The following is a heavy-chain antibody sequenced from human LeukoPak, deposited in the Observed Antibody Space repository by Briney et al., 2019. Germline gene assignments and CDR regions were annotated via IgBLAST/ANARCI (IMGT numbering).Heavy chain of an antibody. CDR2: ISSSGSTI. CDR1: GFTFSDYY. CDR3: ARVFRGGEQWLVSSYFDY. V-gene: IGHV3-11*01. Sequence: GGSLRLSCAASGFTFSDYYMSWIRQAPGKGLEWVSYISSSGSTIYYADSVKGRFTISRDNAKNSLYLQMNSLRAEDTAVYYCARVFRGGEQWLVSSYFDYWGQGTLVTVS. J-gene: IGHJ4*02. D-gene: IGHD6-19*01.